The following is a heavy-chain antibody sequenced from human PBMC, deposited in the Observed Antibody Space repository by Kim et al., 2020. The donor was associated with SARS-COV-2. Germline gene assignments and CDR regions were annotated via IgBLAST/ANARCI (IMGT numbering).Heavy chain of an antibody. J-gene: IGHJ4*02. D-gene: IGHD6-19*01. CDR2: LHPPRCFT. Sequence: ASVKVSCKASGFTFTGYYMHWLRQAPGQGLSFIVWLHPPRCFTNYSHQFQRRFTMTRDTSFSTAYLEVSSLNSDDAAVYYCASQPHVSAGTWCFHYWGQVTLVNVYS. CDR1: GFTFTGYY. CDR3: ASQPHVSAGTWCFHY. V-gene: IGHV1-2*02.